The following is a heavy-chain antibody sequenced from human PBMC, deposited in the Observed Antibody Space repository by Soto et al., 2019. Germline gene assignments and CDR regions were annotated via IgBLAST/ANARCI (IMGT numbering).Heavy chain of an antibody. CDR2: ISGSGDRT. CDR1: GFTFGNFT. J-gene: IGHJ3*01. Sequence: GLSLRLSCAVSGFTFGNFTMSWVRQPPGGGLEWVGGISGSGDRTYFADSVKGRFTLSRDNSKNTLTLQMNSLRAEDTAVYHCLQGVVYDSRRYYYIPFHVWGPGTVVTVSS. V-gene: IGHV3-23*01. CDR3: LQGVVYDSRRYYYIPFHV. D-gene: IGHD3-22*01.